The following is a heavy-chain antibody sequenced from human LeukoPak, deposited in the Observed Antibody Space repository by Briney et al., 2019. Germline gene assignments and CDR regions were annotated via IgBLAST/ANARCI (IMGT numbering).Heavy chain of an antibody. CDR3: ARGVTSPLDAFDI. CDR1: GGSISSYY. D-gene: IGHD1-26*01. V-gene: IGHV4-59*01. Sequence: SETLSLTCTVSGGSISSYYWNWMRHPPAKGLEWIGYLYNSGSTNYNPSLKSRLTISLDMSKNQLSLKLTSVTAADTAVYYCARGVTSPLDAFDIWGQGTTVTVSS. J-gene: IGHJ3*02. CDR2: LYNSGST.